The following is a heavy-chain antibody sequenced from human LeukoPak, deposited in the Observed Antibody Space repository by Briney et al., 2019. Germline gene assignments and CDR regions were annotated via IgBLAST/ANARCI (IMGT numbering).Heavy chain of an antibody. CDR1: GGSISSSSYY. CDR3: ARARGPSKYNWFDP. CDR2: IYHSGST. J-gene: IGHJ5*02. V-gene: IGHV4-39*07. D-gene: IGHD3-10*01. Sequence: PSETLSLTCTVSGGSISSSSYYWGWIRQPPGKGLEWIGSIYHSGSTYYNPSLKSRVTISVDTSKNQFSLKLSSVTAADTAVYYCARARGPSKYNWFDPWGQGTLVTVSS.